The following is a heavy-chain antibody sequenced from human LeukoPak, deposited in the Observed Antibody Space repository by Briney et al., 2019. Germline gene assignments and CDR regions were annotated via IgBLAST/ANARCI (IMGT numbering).Heavy chain of an antibody. CDR3: ANPARDFADSGAITW. Sequence: SQTLSLTCAISGDTVSSNSGTWNWIRQSPSRGLEWLGRTYYRSKWYNDYAVSVKSRITINPDTSKNQFSLKLTSVTAADTAVYYCANPARDFADSGAITWWGQGTLVTVSS. CDR1: GDTVSSNSGT. D-gene: IGHD4-17*01. V-gene: IGHV6-1*01. CDR2: TYYRSKWYN. J-gene: IGHJ4*02.